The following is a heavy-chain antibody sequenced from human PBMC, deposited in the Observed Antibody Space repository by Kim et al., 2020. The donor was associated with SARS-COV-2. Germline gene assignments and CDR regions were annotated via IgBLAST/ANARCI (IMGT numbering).Heavy chain of an antibody. CDR1: GFTFSSYG. Sequence: GGSLRLSCAASGFTFSSYGMHWVRQAPGKGLEWVAVIGYDGSNKYYADSVKGRFTISRDNSKNPLYLQMNSLIAEDPAVYYCARCDGFAARVRFFYCMAVGGQGTTVTVSS. J-gene: IGHJ6*02. V-gene: IGHV3-33*01. CDR3: ARCDGFAARVRFFYCMAV. D-gene: IGHD6-25*01. CDR2: IGYDGSNK.